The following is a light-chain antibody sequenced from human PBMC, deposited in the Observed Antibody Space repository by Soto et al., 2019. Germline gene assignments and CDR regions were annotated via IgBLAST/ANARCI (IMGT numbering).Light chain of an antibody. V-gene: IGLV2-14*01. CDR1: SSDIGGHNF. Sequence: QSALTQPAAVSGSPGQSITISCTGTSSDIGGHNFVSWYQHHPGKAPKLLIYEVSYRASGVSNRFTGSKSANTASLTISGLQAEDEADYSCSPYTTSSYVVFGGGTKLTVL. CDR2: EVS. J-gene: IGLJ2*01. CDR3: SPYTTSSYVV.